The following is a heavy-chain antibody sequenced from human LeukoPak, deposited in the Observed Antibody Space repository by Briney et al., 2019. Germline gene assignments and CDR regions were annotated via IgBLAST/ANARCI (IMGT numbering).Heavy chain of an antibody. Sequence: GGSLRLSCAASGFTFSSYGMHWVRQAPGKGLEWVAVISYDGSNKYYAGSVKGRFTISRDNSKNTLYLLMNSLRAEDTAVYYCARDRFLTMVRGPFYGMDVWGQGTTVTVSS. V-gene: IGHV3-30*03. D-gene: IGHD3-10*01. CDR3: ARDRFLTMVRGPFYGMDV. J-gene: IGHJ6*02. CDR2: ISYDGSNK. CDR1: GFTFSSYG.